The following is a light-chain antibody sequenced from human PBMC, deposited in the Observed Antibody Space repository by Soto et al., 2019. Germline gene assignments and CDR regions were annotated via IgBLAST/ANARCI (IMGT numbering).Light chain of an antibody. CDR2: AAS. J-gene: IGKJ2*01. CDR3: QQYGSSPPMYT. CDR1: QGISSY. V-gene: IGKV1-8*01. Sequence: AIRMTQSPSSFSASTGDRVTITCRASQGISSYLAWYQQKPGKAPKLLIYAASTLQSGVPSRFSGSGSGTDFTLTISCLQSEDFATYYCQQYGSSPPMYTFGQGTKLEIK.